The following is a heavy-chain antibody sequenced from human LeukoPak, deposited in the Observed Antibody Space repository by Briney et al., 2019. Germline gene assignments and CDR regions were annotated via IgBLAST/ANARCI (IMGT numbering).Heavy chain of an antibody. Sequence: SETLSLTCSVSGGSINSDFWTWIRQPAGKGLEWIGRSETTIYSPSLKSRVTMSLDMAKKQFSLKVTSVTAADTAVYYCARVGYGGYGVLDYWGQGILVTVSS. CDR2: SETT. J-gene: IGHJ4*02. D-gene: IGHD4-17*01. CDR3: ARVGYGGYGVLDY. CDR1: GGSINSDF. V-gene: IGHV4-4*07.